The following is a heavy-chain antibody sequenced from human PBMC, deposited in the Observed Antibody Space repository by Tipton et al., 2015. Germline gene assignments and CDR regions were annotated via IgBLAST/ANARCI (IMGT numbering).Heavy chain of an antibody. CDR2: IYYSGIT. J-gene: IGHJ4*02. CDR1: GGSISSNSYF. CDR3: ARQGWGYLFDY. Sequence: TLSLTCTVSGGSISSNSYFWGWIRQPPGKGLEWIGSIYYSGITYYNPSLMSRVTISADTSMNQFSLKLSSVTAADTAVYYCARQGWGYLFDYWGQGTLVTVSS. D-gene: IGHD5-12*01. V-gene: IGHV4-39*01.